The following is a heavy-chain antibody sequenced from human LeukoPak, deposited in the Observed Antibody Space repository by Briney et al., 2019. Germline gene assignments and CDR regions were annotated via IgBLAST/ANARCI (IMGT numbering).Heavy chain of an antibody. V-gene: IGHV3-48*03. CDR3: AELGITMIGGV. CDR2: ISSSGSTI. Sequence: GGSLRLSLAASGFTFSSYAMNWFRQAQGKGLEWVSYISSSGSTIYYADSVKGRFTISRDNAKNSLYLQMNSLRAEDTAVYYCAELGITMIGGVWGKGTTVTISS. D-gene: IGHD3-10*02. J-gene: IGHJ6*04. CDR1: GFTFSSYA.